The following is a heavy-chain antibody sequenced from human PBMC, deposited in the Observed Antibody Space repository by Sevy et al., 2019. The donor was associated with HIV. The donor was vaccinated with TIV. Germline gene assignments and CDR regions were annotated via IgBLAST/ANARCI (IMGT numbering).Heavy chain of an antibody. CDR3: ARGARGTLPSFYYYGFDV. CDR2: IYPGDSDT. Sequence: GESLKISCKGSGYSFTSYWFGWVRQMPGKGLEWMGIIYPGDSDTRYSLSFQGQVTISVDKSFSTAYLQWSSLKASDTAIYYCARGARGTLPSFYYYGFDVWGQGTTVTVSS. D-gene: IGHD1-1*01. CDR1: GYSFTSYW. J-gene: IGHJ6*02. V-gene: IGHV5-51*01.